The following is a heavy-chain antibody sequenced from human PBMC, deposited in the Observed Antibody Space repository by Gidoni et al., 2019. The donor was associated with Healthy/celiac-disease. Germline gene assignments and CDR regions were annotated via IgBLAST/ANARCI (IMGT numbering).Heavy chain of an antibody. CDR3: ARGVEVGDYIGWFDP. J-gene: IGHJ5*02. CDR2: ISAYNGNT. CDR1: GYTFTSYG. Sequence: QVQLVQSGAEGKKPGASVKVSCTASGYTFTSYGISWVRQAPGQGLEWMGWISAYNGNTNYAQKLQGRVTMTTDTSTSTAYMELRSLRSDDTAVYYWARGVEVGDYIGWFDPWGQGTLVTVSS. V-gene: IGHV1-18*01. D-gene: IGHD4-17*01.